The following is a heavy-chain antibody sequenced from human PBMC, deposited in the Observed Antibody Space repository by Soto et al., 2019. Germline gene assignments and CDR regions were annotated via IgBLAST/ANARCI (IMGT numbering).Heavy chain of an antibody. J-gene: IGHJ5*02. CDR3: AKGLDYGAYDFQNWFDP. Sequence: EVQLLESGGGLVQPGGSLRLSCAASGFTFSSYAMSWVRQAPGKGLEWVSAISGSGGSTYYADSVMGRFTISRDNSKNTLYLQMNSLRAEDTAVYYCAKGLDYGAYDFQNWFDPWGQGTLVTVSS. CDR2: ISGSGGST. CDR1: GFTFSSYA. D-gene: IGHD4-17*01. V-gene: IGHV3-23*01.